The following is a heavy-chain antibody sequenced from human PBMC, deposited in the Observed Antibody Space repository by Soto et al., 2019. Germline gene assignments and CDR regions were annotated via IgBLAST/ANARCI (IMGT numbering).Heavy chain of an antibody. J-gene: IGHJ4*02. CDR1: GFSFRIYS. D-gene: IGHD3-10*01. V-gene: IGHV3-48*02. CDR2: ISSDSGTI. CDR3: ARGRLWSFDF. Sequence: EVQMVESGGDLVQPGGSLRLSCVVSGFSFRIYSMNWVRQAPGKGLEWISYISSDSGTIYYADSLKGRFTIARANGKNSLYLQMNSLTDEDTAVYYCARGRLWSFDFWGQGTLVTVSS.